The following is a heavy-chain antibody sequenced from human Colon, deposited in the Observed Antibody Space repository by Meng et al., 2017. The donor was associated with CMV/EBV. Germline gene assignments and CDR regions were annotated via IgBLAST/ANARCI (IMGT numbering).Heavy chain of an antibody. Sequence: GESLKISCAASGFTVSSNYMSWVRQARGKGLEWVTITYSSGSTEYADSVKGRFTISRDNSKNTLYLQMNSLRAEDTAVYYCAREKEGGMSTISAFDIWGQGTMVTVSS. J-gene: IGHJ3*02. CDR2: TYSSGST. CDR3: AREKEGGMSTISAFDI. V-gene: IGHV3-66*03. CDR1: GFTVSSNY. D-gene: IGHD5-24*01.